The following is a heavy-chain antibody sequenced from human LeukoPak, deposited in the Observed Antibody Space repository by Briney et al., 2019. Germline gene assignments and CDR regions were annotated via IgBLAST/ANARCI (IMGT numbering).Heavy chain of an antibody. V-gene: IGHV4-61*01. J-gene: IGHJ1*01. Sequence: PSETLSLTCAVSGDSVSSGSHHWSWIRQAPGKGLEWIGHNGNTEYNPSLKSRVTISIDTSKNQFSLKLSTVTAADTAVYYCARGGAARLHFQNWGQGTLVTASS. CDR2: NGNT. CDR3: ARGGAARLHFQN. D-gene: IGHD6-6*01. CDR1: GDSVSSGSHH.